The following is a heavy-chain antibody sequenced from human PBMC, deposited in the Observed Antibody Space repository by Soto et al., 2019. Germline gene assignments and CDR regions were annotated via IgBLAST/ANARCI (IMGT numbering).Heavy chain of an antibody. CDR2: IIPIFGTA. CDR3: ARAPVTTYLSDYYGMDV. D-gene: IGHD4-4*01. V-gene: IGHV1-69*12. Sequence: QVQLVQSGAEVKKPGSSVKVYCKASGGTFSSYAISWVRQAPGQGLEWMGGIIPIFGTANYAQKFQGRVTITADESTSTAYMELSSLRSEDTAVYYCARAPVTTYLSDYYGMDVWGQGTTVTVSS. J-gene: IGHJ6*02. CDR1: GGTFSSYA.